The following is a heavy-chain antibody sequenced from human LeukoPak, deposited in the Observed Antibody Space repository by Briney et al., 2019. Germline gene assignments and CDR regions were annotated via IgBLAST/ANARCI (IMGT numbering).Heavy chain of an antibody. D-gene: IGHD3-16*01. J-gene: IGHJ4*02. Sequence: GASVKVSCKTSGYRFTDDYIHWVRQAPGQGLEWMGWINPDTDFTNYAPKFRGGVIMTRDTSISTAYMEVRRLTFDDTAIYYCAPTSEAYTSNWSVWGQGTLVTVSP. CDR2: INPDTDFT. CDR1: GYRFTDDY. CDR3: APTSEAYTSNWSV. V-gene: IGHV1-2*02.